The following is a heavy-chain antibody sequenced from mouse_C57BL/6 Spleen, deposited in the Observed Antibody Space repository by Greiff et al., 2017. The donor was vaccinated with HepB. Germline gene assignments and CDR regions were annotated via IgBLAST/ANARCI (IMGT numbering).Heavy chain of an antibody. Sequence: VQLKQSGPELVKPGASVKISCKASGYAFSSSWMNWVKQRPGKGLEWIGRIYPGDGDTNYNGKFKGKATLTADKSSSPDYMQLSSLTSEDSAVYFCARGGPSYYDYEYWYFDVWGTGTTVTVSS. CDR3: ARGGPSYYDYEYWYFDV. CDR1: GYAFSSSW. V-gene: IGHV1-82*01. D-gene: IGHD2-4*01. CDR2: IYPGDGDT. J-gene: IGHJ1*03.